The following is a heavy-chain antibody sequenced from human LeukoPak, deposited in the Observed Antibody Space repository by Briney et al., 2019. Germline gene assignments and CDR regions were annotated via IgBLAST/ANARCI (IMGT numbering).Heavy chain of an antibody. D-gene: IGHD3-16*01. CDR1: GLTFRSYT. V-gene: IGHV3-23*01. CDR3: AASMGGGNIDY. CDR2: ITATGSRT. J-gene: IGHJ4*02. Sequence: PGGSLRLSCAASGLTFRSYTMSWVRQAPGKGLEWVSGITATGSRTYYADSVEGRFTISRDSSKNTLYLQLNGLRVDDTAVYYCAASMGGGNIDYWGQGTLVTVSS.